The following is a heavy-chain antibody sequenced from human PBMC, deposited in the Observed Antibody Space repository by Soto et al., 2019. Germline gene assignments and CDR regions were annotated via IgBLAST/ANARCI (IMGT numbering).Heavy chain of an antibody. J-gene: IGHJ5*02. V-gene: IGHV4-39*01. CDR1: GGSISSSSYY. D-gene: IGHD3-10*01. Sequence: SETLSLTCTVSGGSISSSSYYWGWIRQPPGKGLEWIGSIYYSGSTYYNPSLKSRVTISVDTSKNQFSLKLSSVTAADTAMYYCARRPGSWFDPWGQGTLVTVSS. CDR2: IYYSGST. CDR3: ARRPGSWFDP.